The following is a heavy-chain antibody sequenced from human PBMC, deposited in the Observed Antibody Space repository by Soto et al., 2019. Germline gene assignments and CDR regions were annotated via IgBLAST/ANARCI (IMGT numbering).Heavy chain of an antibody. D-gene: IGHD6-13*01. J-gene: IGHJ2*01. V-gene: IGHV3-23*01. CDR1: GFTFSSYA. CDR3: AKDGLRQQLGNWYFDL. CDR2: ISGSGGST. Sequence: GGSLRLSCAASGFTFSSYAMSWVRQAPGKGLEWVSAISGSGGSTYYADSVKGRFTISRDNSKNTLYLQMNSLRAEDTAVYYCAKDGLRQQLGNWYFDLWGRGTLVTVSS.